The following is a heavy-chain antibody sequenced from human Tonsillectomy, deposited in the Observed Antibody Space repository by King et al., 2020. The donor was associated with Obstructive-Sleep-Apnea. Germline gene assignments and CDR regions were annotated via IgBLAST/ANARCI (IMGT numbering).Heavy chain of an antibody. CDR1: GGSLSSYY. CDR2: IYYGGTN. J-gene: IGHJ4*02. D-gene: IGHD4-17*01. Sequence: QLQESGPGLVKPSETLSLTCTVSGGSLSSYYWSWIRQPPGKGLEWIGYIYYGGTNSYNPFLKSRVTTSVDASKNQFSLRLSSVTAADTAVYYCARDSHDYGDPGNFDYWGQGTLVTVSS. V-gene: IGHV4-59*01. CDR3: ARDSHDYGDPGNFDY.